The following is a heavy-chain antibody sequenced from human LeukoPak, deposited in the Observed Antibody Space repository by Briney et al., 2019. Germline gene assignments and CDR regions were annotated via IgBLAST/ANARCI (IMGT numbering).Heavy chain of an antibody. V-gene: IGHV3-23*01. Sequence: GGSLRLSCAASGFAFSTYAMIWVRQTPGKGLEWVSHISRTGDSRIYGDAVKGRFTISRDNFKNVLNLQMNSLRAEDTAVYYCARHKEKFGDSCLDDDWGQGTLVTVSS. CDR2: ISRTGDSR. D-gene: IGHD4-17*01. CDR1: GFAFSTYA. J-gene: IGHJ4*02. CDR3: ARHKEKFGDSCLDDD.